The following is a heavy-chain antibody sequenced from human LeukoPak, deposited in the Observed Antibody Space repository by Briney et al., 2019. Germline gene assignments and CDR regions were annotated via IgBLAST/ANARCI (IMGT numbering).Heavy chain of an antibody. V-gene: IGHV4-34*01. CDR1: GGSFSGYY. Sequence: PSETLSLTCAVYGGSFSGYYWSWIRQPPGKGLEWIGEINHSGSTNYNPSLKSRVTISVDTSKNQFSLKLSSVTAADTAVYYCARVSGYSGFGWGQGTLVTVSS. D-gene: IGHD5-12*01. CDR2: INHSGST. J-gene: IGHJ4*02. CDR3: ARVSGYSGFG.